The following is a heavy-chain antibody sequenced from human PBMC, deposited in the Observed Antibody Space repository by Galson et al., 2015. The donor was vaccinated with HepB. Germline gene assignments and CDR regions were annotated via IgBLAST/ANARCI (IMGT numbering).Heavy chain of an antibody. D-gene: IGHD2-21*02. Sequence: SVKVSCKASGYTLTTYYIHWVRQAPGQGLEWMGMINPSGGSTTYAQKFQGRVTMTRDTSTSTVYMELSSLRSDDTAVYYCARPLGDNDAFDIWGQGTMVTVSS. CDR1: GYTLTTYY. CDR2: INPSGGST. CDR3: ARPLGDNDAFDI. J-gene: IGHJ3*02. V-gene: IGHV1-46*01.